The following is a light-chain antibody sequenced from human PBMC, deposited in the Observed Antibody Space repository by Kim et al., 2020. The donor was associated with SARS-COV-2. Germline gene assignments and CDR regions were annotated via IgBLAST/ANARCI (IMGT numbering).Light chain of an antibody. Sequence: VSPGDRAALSGRARQSLGTNLAWYQQKPGQSPRLLIFGAYTRAGGVPDRFSGSGAGTDFTLTIHSLQSEDFAVYYCQQYNNWPPLTFGGGTKLEIK. J-gene: IGKJ4*01. V-gene: IGKV3-15*01. CDR2: GAY. CDR3: QQYNNWPPLT. CDR1: QSLGTN.